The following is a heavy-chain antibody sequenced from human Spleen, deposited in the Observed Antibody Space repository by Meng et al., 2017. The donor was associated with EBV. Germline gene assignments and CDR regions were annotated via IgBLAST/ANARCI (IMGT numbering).Heavy chain of an antibody. CDR1: GYMFEELT. CDR3: ATSVGRDDTRWYTDY. V-gene: IGHV1-24*01. J-gene: IGHJ4*02. Sequence: QVQLVQSGAAVKKPGASVKVSCKVSGYMFEELTLHWGRQSPGKGLEWMGGFDPRYGEIVYAQKFLGRVSMTEDTALDTGYMELRSLTSEDTALYFCATSVGRDDTRWYTDYWGQGTLVTVSS. CDR2: FDPRYGEI. D-gene: IGHD5-24*01.